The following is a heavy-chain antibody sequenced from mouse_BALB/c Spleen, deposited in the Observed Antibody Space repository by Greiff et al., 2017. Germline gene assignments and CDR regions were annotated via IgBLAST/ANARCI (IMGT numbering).Heavy chain of an antibody. CDR3: ARGEVLPDYFDY. Sequence: EVQLVESGGGLVKPGGSVKLSCAASGFTFSSYAMPWVRQTPEQRLEWVAYISRGGSTYYPDSVKGRFTISRDNARNILYLQMSSLRSEDTAMYYGARGEVLPDYFDYWGQGTTLTVSS. V-gene: IGHV5-6-5*01. CDR2: ISRGGST. D-gene: IGHD1-1*01. J-gene: IGHJ2*01. CDR1: GFTFSSYA.